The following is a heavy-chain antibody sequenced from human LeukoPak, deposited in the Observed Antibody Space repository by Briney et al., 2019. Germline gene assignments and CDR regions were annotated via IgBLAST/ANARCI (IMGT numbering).Heavy chain of an antibody. D-gene: IGHD2/OR15-2a*01. CDR1: GRYW. CDR2: INSDGSWT. CDR3: VSFYETY. J-gene: IGHJ4*02. Sequence: GGSLRLSCAASGRYWMHWVRQAPGKGLVWVSHINSDGSWTSYADSVKGRFTISKDNAKNTVYLQMSNLRVEDTAVHYCVSFYETYWGRGTLVTVSS. V-gene: IGHV3-74*01.